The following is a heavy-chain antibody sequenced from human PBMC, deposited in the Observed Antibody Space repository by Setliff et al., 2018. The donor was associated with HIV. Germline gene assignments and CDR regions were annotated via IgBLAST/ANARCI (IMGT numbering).Heavy chain of an antibody. CDR3: ARIDGEAADTNY. CDR1: GGSISSYY. D-gene: IGHD6-13*01. J-gene: IGHJ4*02. V-gene: IGHV4-4*07. CDR2: IYTSGST. Sequence: SETLSLTCTVSGGSISSYYWSWIRQPAGKGLEWIGRIYTSGSTNYNPSLKSRVTISVDTSKNQFSLKLTSLTAADTAVYYCARIDGEAADTNYWGQGTLVTVS.